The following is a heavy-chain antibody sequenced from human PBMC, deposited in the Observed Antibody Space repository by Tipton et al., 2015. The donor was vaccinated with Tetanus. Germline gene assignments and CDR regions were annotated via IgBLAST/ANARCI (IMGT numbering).Heavy chain of an antibody. CDR2: IHTSGST. CDR1: GGSISSYY. V-gene: IGHV4-4*07. CDR3: ARLSIASTGTYGLTFYYGMDV. Sequence: LRLSCTVSGGSISSYYWSWIRQPAGKGLEWIGRIHTSGSTKYNPSLKSRVAISVDTSKNHFSLRLSSVTAADTAVYYCARLSIASTGTYGLTFYYGMDVWGPGTTVTVSS. D-gene: IGHD6-13*01. J-gene: IGHJ6*02.